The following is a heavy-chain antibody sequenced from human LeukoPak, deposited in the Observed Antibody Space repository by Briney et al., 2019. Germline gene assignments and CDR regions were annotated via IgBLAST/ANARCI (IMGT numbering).Heavy chain of an antibody. CDR3: TRDRPPWGYYGMDV. D-gene: IGHD1-26*01. CDR2: IYYSGST. V-gene: IGHV4-59*01. CDR1: GGSISSYY. Sequence: SETLSLTCTVPGGSISSYYWSWIRQPPGKGLEWIGYIYYSGSTNYNPSLKSRVTISVDTSKNQFSLKLSSVTAADTAVYYCTRDRPPWGYYGMDVWGQGTTVTVSS. J-gene: IGHJ6*02.